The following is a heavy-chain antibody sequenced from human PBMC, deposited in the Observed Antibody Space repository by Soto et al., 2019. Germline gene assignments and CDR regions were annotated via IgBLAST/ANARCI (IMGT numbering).Heavy chain of an antibody. Sequence: GASVKVSCKASGYTFTGYYMHCVRQAPGQGLEWMGWINPNSGGTNYAQKFQGWVTMTRDTSISTAYMELSRLRSDDTAVYYCARDGGTSTNWFDPWGQGTLVTVSS. CDR1: GYTFTGYY. V-gene: IGHV1-2*04. CDR2: INPNSGGT. D-gene: IGHD1-1*01. J-gene: IGHJ5*02. CDR3: ARDGGTSTNWFDP.